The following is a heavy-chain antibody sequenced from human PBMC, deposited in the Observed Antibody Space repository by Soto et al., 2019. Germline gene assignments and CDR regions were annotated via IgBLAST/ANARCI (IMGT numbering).Heavy chain of an antibody. J-gene: IGHJ6*03. V-gene: IGHV1-18*01. D-gene: IGHD2-2*01. CDR3: AREDIVVVPAAMPDYYYMDV. CDR2: ISAYNGNK. Sequence: QVQLVQSGAEVKKPGASVKVSCKASGYTFTSYGISWVRQAPGQGLEWIGWISAYNGNKNYAQKLQGRVTMTTDTSTSTAYMELRGLKSDDTVVYYCAREDIVVVPAAMPDYYYMDVWGKGTTVTVSS. CDR1: GYTFTSYG.